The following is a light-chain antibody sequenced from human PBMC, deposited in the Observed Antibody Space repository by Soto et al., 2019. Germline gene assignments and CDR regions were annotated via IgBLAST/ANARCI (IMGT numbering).Light chain of an antibody. CDR1: QTVSVNS. V-gene: IGKV3-20*01. Sequence: EIVLTQTPGTLSLSPVERATLSCRASQTVSVNSLAWYQQKGVQAPRLLIYAASTRAAGVPDRWCSSSAGADVALTIIRREKDEAAVEYCWQYGGSFCTFGPGTKVDIK. J-gene: IGKJ3*01. CDR2: AAS. CDR3: WQYGGSFCT.